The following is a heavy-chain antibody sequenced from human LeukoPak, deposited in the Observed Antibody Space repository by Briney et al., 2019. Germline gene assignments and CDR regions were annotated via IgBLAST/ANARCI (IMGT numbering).Heavy chain of an antibody. Sequence: GGSLRLSCAASGFTFSSYAMSWVRQAPGKGLEWVSAISGSGGSTYYADSVKGRFTISRDNSKNTLYLQMNSLRAEDTAVYYCARPLYDSSGYSFDYWGQGTLVTVSS. CDR1: GFTFSSYA. CDR2: ISGSGGST. D-gene: IGHD3-22*01. J-gene: IGHJ4*02. CDR3: ARPLYDSSGYSFDY. V-gene: IGHV3-23*01.